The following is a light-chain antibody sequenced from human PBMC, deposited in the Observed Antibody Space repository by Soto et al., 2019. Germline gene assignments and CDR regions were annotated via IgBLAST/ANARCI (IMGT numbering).Light chain of an antibody. V-gene: IGKV1-5*03. CDR2: KAS. J-gene: IGKJ1*01. Sequence: DIQMTQSPSTLSASVGDRVTITCRASQSISNWLAWFQQKPGKAPKLLIYKASTIKAGVPSRFSGSGSGTECTLTLSSLQPDDFATYYCQVYNTYSEVLGQGTKVE. CDR3: QVYNTYSEV. CDR1: QSISNW.